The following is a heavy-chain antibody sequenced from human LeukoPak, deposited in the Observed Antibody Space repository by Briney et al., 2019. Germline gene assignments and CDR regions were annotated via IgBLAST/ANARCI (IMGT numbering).Heavy chain of an antibody. Sequence: SETLSLTCTVSGGSISSYYWSWIRQPAGKGLKWIGRIYTSGSTNYNPSLKSRVTMSVDTSKNQFSLKLSSVTAADTAVYYCATTVVTPGGYFDYWDQGTLVTVSS. J-gene: IGHJ4*02. CDR1: GGSISSYY. CDR3: ATTVVTPGGYFDY. CDR2: IYTSGST. V-gene: IGHV4-4*07. D-gene: IGHD4-23*01.